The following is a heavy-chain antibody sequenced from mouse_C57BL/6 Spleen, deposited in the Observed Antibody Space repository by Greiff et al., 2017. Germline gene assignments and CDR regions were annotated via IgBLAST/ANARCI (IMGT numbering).Heavy chain of an antibody. J-gene: IGHJ3*01. CDR3: ARGIYYYGSSWFAY. V-gene: IGHV3-6*01. CDR1: GYSITSGYY. D-gene: IGHD1-1*01. CDR2: ISYDGSN. Sequence: DVQLQESGPGLVKPSQSLSLTCSVTGYSITSGYYWNWIRQFPGNKLEWMGYISYDGSNNYNPSLKNRISITRDTSKNQFFLKLNSLTTEDTATYYCARGIYYYGSSWFAYWGQGTLGTVSA.